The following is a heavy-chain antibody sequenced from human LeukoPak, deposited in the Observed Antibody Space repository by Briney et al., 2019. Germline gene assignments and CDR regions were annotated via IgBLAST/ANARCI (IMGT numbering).Heavy chain of an antibody. D-gene: IGHD3-10*01. CDR2: IYYSGST. J-gene: IGHJ4*02. CDR1: GGSISSYY. Sequence: SETLFLTCTVSGGSISSYYWSWIRQPPGKGLEWIGSIYYSGSTYYNPSLKSRVTISVDTSKNQFSLKLSSVTAADTAVYYCARGFGEFDYWGQGTLVTVSS. V-gene: IGHV4-59*01. CDR3: ARGFGEFDY.